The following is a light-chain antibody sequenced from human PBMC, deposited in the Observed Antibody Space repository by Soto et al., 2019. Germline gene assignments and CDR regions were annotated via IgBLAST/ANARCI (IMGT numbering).Light chain of an antibody. V-gene: IGKV1-5*03. CDR2: MAS. CDR3: QYYNSYSYP. J-gene: IGKJ2*01. Sequence: DIQMTQSPSTLSASVGDRVTITCRASQSISYYLAWYLQKPGQAPKLLIYMASIFESVVPSRFSGSGSGTECTLTISSLQPDDFATSFCQYYNSYSYPFGQGTKLEIK. CDR1: QSISYY.